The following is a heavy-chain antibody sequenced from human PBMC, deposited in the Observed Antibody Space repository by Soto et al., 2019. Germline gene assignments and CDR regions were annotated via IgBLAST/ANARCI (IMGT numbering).Heavy chain of an antibody. V-gene: IGHV4-34*01. J-gene: IGHJ4*02. D-gene: IGHD3-10*01. CDR1: GGSFSGYY. CDR3: ARRRQLLWFGGYY. Sequence: QVQLQQWGAGLLKPSETLSLTCAVYGGSFSGYYWSWIRQPPGKGLEWIGEINHSGSTNYNPSLKSRVPISVDTSKNHFSLKLSSVTAADTAVYYCARRRQLLWFGGYYWGQGTLVTVSS. CDR2: INHSGST.